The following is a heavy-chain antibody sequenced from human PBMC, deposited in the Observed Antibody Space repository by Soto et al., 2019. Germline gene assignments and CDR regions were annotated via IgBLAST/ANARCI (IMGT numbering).Heavy chain of an antibody. J-gene: IGHJ5*02. V-gene: IGHV1-2*02. CDR2: INPKTGDT. Sequence: QVQLVQSGTEVKKPGASVTVSCKSSGYTFTDFYLHWLRQAPGQGLEWVGWINPKTGDTKSSQKSQGRVTMSRDTSASTAYIALTSLTSEDTTMYYCATGTNGTTGRYHPWAQGTRVTVSS. CDR1: GYTFTDFY. D-gene: IGHD1-1*01. CDR3: ATGTNGTTGRYHP.